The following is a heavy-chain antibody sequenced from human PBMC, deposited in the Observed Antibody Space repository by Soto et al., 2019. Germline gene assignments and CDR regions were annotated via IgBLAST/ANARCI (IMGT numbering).Heavy chain of an antibody. J-gene: IGHJ4*02. Sequence: QVELVESGGGVVQPGRSLRLSCAASGFTFSSYGMHWVRQAPGKGPEWVAVISYDGNLAYYADSVKGRFTISRDNSKNTLYLQMNSLRTEDTAIYYCAKEGPITNWYFDYWGQGTLVTVSS. CDR1: GFTFSSYG. CDR3: AKEGPITNWYFDY. CDR2: ISYDGNLA. V-gene: IGHV3-30*18. D-gene: IGHD1-1*01.